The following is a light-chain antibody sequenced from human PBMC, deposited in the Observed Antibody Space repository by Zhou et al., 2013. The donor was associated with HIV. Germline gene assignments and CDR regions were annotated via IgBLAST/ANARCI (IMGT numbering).Light chain of an antibody. Sequence: DIQMTQSPSSLSASVGDRVTITCRASLNIRKSLNWYQHKPGKTPKLLIYHVSNLPSGVSPHFNGSGSGTDFTLTIDSLQPEDFAAYYCQQTYSVHVTFGGGTK. J-gene: IGKJ4*01. CDR1: LNIRKS. CDR3: QQTYSVHVT. CDR2: HVS. V-gene: IGKV1-39*01.